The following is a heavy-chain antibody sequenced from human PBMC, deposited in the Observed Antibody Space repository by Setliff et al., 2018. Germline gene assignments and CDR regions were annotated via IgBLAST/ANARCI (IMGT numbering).Heavy chain of an antibody. V-gene: IGHV3-21*01. Sequence: GGSLRLSCVASAFTFSRYSMNWVRQAPGKGLEWVSSISSSGSFEFYVDSVKGRFTISRDNAKNSLFLQMNSLRAEETAMYFCARDRGGGIFDYWGQGTLVTVSS. CDR3: ARDRGGGIFDY. CDR2: ISSSGSFE. D-gene: IGHD6-13*01. CDR1: AFTFSRYS. J-gene: IGHJ4*02.